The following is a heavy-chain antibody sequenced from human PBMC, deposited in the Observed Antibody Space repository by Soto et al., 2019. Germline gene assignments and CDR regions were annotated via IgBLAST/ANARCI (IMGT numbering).Heavy chain of an antibody. CDR1: GFTFSDYY. Sequence: LRLSCAASGFTFSDYYMSWIRQAPGKGLEWVSYISSSGSTIYYADSVKGRFTISRDNAKNSLYLQMNSLRAEDTAVYYCARLLDTAMVRIDAFDIWGQGTMVTVSS. V-gene: IGHV3-11*01. CDR2: ISSSGSTI. J-gene: IGHJ3*02. D-gene: IGHD5-18*01. CDR3: ARLLDTAMVRIDAFDI.